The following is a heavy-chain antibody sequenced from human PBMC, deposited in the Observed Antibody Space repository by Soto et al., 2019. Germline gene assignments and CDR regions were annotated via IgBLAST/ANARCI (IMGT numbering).Heavy chain of an antibody. Sequence: TLSLTCTVSGGSISSGGYYWSWIRQHPGKGLEWIGYIYYSGSTYYNPSLKSRVTISVDTSKNQLSLKLSSVTAADTAVYYCARHLAVSGTFNWFDPWGQGTLVTVSS. CDR3: ARHLAVSGTFNWFDP. D-gene: IGHD6-13*01. CDR1: GGSISSGGYY. CDR2: IYYSGST. V-gene: IGHV4-31*03. J-gene: IGHJ5*02.